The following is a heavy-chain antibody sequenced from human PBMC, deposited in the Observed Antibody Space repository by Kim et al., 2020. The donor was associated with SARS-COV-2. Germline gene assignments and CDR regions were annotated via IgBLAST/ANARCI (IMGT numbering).Heavy chain of an antibody. CDR2: VSPADSIT. D-gene: IGHD3-22*01. CDR3: ARCHYYDSGGNYLANSFDF. Sequence: GESLKISCEGSGYSFTDFWIAWVRHMPGKGLEWMGIVSPADSITKYSPSFQGQVTISADKSISTAFLQWSSLKASDTAMYYCARCHYYDSGGNYLANSFDFWGLGTMVSVSS. J-gene: IGHJ3*01. V-gene: IGHV5-51*01. CDR1: GYSFTDFW.